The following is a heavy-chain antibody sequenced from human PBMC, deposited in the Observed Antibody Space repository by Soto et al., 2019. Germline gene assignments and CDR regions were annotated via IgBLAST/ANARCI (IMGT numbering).Heavy chain of an antibody. J-gene: IGHJ5*02. V-gene: IGHV1-18*04. CDR1: GYTFTSYG. CDR3: ARYSMVRGVIANWFDP. CDR2: ISAYNGNT. D-gene: IGHD3-10*01. Sequence: QVQLVQSGAEVKKPGASVKVSCKASGYTFTSYGISWVRQAPGQGLEWMGWISAYNGNTNYAQKLQGRVTMTTDTSTSTADMELRSLRSDDTAVYYCARYSMVRGVIANWFDPWGQGTLVTVSS.